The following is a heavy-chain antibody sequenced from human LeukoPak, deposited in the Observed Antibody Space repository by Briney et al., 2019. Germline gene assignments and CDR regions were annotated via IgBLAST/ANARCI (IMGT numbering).Heavy chain of an antibody. CDR2: IYTSGST. CDR1: GGSISSYY. V-gene: IGHV4-4*07. CDR3: ARDLGTAAADNWFDP. D-gene: IGHD6-13*01. Sequence: SETLSLTCTVSGGSISSYYWSWIRQPAGKGLEWIGRIYTSGSTNYNPSLKSRVTMSVDTSKNQFSLKLSSVTAADTAVYYCARDLGTAAADNWFDPWGQGTLVTVSS. J-gene: IGHJ5*02.